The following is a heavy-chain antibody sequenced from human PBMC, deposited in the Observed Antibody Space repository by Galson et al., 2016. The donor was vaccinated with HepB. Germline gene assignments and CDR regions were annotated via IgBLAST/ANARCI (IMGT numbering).Heavy chain of an antibody. D-gene: IGHD2-21*02. J-gene: IGHJ4*02. CDR2: IYPGDSDT. CDR3: ARESGDPRFF. CDR1: GYSFNNYW. Sequence: QSGAEVKKPGESLKISCKGSGYSFNNYWIAWVRQLPEKGLEWMGSIYPGDSDTRYSPSFRGQVTISADRSISTAYLQWSSLKASDTAMYYCARESGDPRFFWGQGTLVTVSS. V-gene: IGHV5-51*01.